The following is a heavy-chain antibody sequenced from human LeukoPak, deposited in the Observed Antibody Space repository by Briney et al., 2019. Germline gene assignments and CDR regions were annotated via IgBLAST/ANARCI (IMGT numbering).Heavy chain of an antibody. D-gene: IGHD1-26*01. J-gene: IGHJ6*02. CDR2: IVVGSGNT. V-gene: IGHV1-58*02. CDR3: AADSYYYDPYGMDV. CDR1: GFTFTSSA. Sequence: ASVKVSCKASGFTFTSSAMQWVRQARGQRLEWIGWIVVGSGNTNYAQKFQERVTITRDMSTSTAYMELSSLRSEDTAAYYCAADSYYYDPYGMDVWGQGTTVTVSS.